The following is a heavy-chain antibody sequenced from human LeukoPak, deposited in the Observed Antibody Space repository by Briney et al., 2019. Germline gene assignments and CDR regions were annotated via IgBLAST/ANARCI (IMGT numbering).Heavy chain of an antibody. J-gene: IGHJ4*02. CDR1: GFSFNNVW. CDR2: ISGNDDGT. V-gene: IGHV3-23*01. D-gene: IGHD3-10*01. CDR3: AKRGPIYSASPGNYFDY. Sequence: GGSLRLTCAASGFSFNNVWMNWVRQAPGKGLEWVSSISGNDDGTYYADSVKGRFTISRDNSKNTLYLQMNSLRAEDTAIYYCAKRGPIYSASPGNYFDYWGQGTLVTVSS.